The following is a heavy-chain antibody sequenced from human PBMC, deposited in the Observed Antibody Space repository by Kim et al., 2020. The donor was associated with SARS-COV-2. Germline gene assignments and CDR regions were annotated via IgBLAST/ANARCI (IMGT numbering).Heavy chain of an antibody. Sequence: SYATAYAASVKGRFTISRDDSKNTAYLQMNSLKTEDTAVYYCTIPYYPDYWGQGTLVTVSS. CDR2: SYAT. J-gene: IGHJ4*02. V-gene: IGHV3-73*01. CDR3: TIPYYPDY. D-gene: IGHD3-22*01.